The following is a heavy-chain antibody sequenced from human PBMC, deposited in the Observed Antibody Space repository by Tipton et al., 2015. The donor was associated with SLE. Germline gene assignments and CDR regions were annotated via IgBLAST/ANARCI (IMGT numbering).Heavy chain of an antibody. Sequence: LRLSCAVYGGSFSGYYWAWIRQPPGKGLQWIACIYRTGTTYVNPSLKSRVSMSMDTSNNRFSLTMTSLTVADTAAYYCARSWSGRREFDYWGPGTLVTVSS. V-gene: IGHV4-59*04. CDR1: GGSFSGYY. J-gene: IGHJ4*02. CDR2: IYRTGTT. CDR3: ARSWSGRREFDY. D-gene: IGHD1-26*01.